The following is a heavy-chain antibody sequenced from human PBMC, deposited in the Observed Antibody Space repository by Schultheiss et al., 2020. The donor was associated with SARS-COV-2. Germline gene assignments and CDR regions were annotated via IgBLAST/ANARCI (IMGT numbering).Heavy chain of an antibody. V-gene: IGHV3-15*01. D-gene: IGHD6-13*01. CDR3: ARDPAAAGILDY. Sequence: GGSLRLSCAASGFTFSDYYMSWIRQAPGKGLEWVGRIKSKTDGGTTDYAAPVKGRFTISRDDSKNTLYLQMNSLRAEDTAVYYCARDPAAAGILDYWGQGTLVTVSS. CDR1: GFTFSDYY. CDR2: IKSKTDGGTT. J-gene: IGHJ4*02.